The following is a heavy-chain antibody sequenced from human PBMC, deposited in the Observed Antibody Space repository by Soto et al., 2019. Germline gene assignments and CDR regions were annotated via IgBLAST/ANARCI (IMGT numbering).Heavy chain of an antibody. CDR1: GGSFSGYY. J-gene: IGHJ5*02. CDR2: INHSGST. CDR3: GRGPLKTYDFWSGTKNWFDP. V-gene: IGHV4-34*01. D-gene: IGHD3-3*01. Sequence: SETLSLTCAVYGGSFSGYYWSWIRQPPGKGLEWIGEINHSGSTNYNPSLKSRVTISVDTSKNQFSLKLSSVTAADTAVYYCGRGPLKTYDFWSGTKNWFDPWGQGTLVTVSS.